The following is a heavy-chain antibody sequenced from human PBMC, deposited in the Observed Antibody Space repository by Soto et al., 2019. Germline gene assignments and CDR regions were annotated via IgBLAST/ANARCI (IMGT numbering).Heavy chain of an antibody. CDR1: GDTFSNYA. V-gene: IGHV1-69*06. D-gene: IGHD3-10*01. Sequence: QVELVQSGIEVKNPGSSVKVSCQASGDTFSNYAIHWVRQAPGQGLEWMVGIIPFYDKPNYAENFLGRVTISADKFTATASLEVSSLRSADRAVYFCARGYRELFFYDMDVCGRGTQVIVSS. CDR2: IIPFYDKP. J-gene: IGHJ6*02. CDR3: ARGYRELFFYDMDV.